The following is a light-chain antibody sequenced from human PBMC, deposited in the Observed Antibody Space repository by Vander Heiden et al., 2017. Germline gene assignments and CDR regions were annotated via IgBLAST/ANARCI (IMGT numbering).Light chain of an antibody. Sequence: DIPMTQSPSSLSASVGDRVTITCRASQGINDYLNWYQQKPGKAPNLLIFASSTLQSGVPSRFSGSGSGTDFTLTISRLQPEDFATYYCQQSHSFPFTFGHGTKVD. CDR1: QGINDY. V-gene: IGKV1-39*01. J-gene: IGKJ3*01. CDR3: QQSHSFPFT. CDR2: ASS.